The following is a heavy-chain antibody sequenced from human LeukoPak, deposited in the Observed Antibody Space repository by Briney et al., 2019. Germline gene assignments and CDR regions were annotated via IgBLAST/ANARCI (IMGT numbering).Heavy chain of an antibody. CDR2: INQDGNME. CDR1: GFTFINYG. CDR3: ARDGGWYRDY. J-gene: IGHJ4*02. D-gene: IGHD6-19*01. V-gene: IGHV3-7*01. Sequence: PGGSLRLSCVVSGFTFINYGMSWVRQAPGKGLEWVANINQDGNMENYVDSVKGRFTISRDNARNSLYLQMNSLRSEDTAIYYCARDGGWYRDYWGQGTLVTVSS.